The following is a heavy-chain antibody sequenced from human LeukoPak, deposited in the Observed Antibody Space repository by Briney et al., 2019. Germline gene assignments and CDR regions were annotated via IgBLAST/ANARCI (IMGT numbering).Heavy chain of an antibody. CDR2: INAGNGNT. CDR1: GYTFTSYA. V-gene: IGHV1-3*01. CDR3: ARGGPYDILTGFDY. D-gene: IGHD3-9*01. Sequence: ASVKVSCKASGYTFTSYAMHWVRQAPGQRLEWMGWINAGNGNTKYSQKFQGRVTITRDTSASTAYMELSSLRSEDTAVYYYARGGPYDILTGFDYWGQGTLVTVSS. J-gene: IGHJ4*02.